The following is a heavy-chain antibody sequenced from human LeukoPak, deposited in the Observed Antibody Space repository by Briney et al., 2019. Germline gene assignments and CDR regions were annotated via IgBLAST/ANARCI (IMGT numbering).Heavy chain of an antibody. CDR3: AKEGKRGYYYYMDV. J-gene: IGHJ6*03. V-gene: IGHV3-9*03. Sequence: GGSLRLSCAASGFTFDDYAMHWARQAPGKGLEWVSGISWNSGSIGYADSVKGRFTISRDNAKNSLYLQMNSLRAEDMALYYCAKEGKRGYYYYMDVWGRGTTVTVSS. D-gene: IGHD3-10*01. CDR2: ISWNSGSI. CDR1: GFTFDDYA.